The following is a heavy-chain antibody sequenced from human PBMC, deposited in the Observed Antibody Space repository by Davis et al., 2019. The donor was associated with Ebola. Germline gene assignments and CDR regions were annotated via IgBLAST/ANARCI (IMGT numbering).Heavy chain of an antibody. V-gene: IGHV4-59*01. CDR1: GGSISTYY. CDR2: IYYNGDA. J-gene: IGHJ2*01. Sequence: ESLKISCTISGGSISTYYWSWIRQPPGRGLDYIGYIYYNGDADYNPSLNGRVTFSLDTSENQFSLKLSSVTAADTAVYYCARGRRPPNWHFDLWGRGTLVIVSS. CDR3: ARGRRPPNWHFDL.